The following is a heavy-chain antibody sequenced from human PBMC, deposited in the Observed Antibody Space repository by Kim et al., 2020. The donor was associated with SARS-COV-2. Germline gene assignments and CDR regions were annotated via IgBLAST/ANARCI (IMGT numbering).Heavy chain of an antibody. V-gene: IGHV3-11*01. CDR3: ARSTGYDFLGGYYYYGMDV. Sequence: GGSLRLSCAASGFTFSDYYMSWIRQAPGKGLEWVSYISSSGSTIYYADSVKGRFTISRDNAKNSLYLQMNSLRAEDTAVYYCARSTGYDFLGGYYYYGMDVWGQGTTDTVSS. J-gene: IGHJ6*02. CDR1: GFTFSDYY. CDR2: ISSSGSTI. D-gene: IGHD3-3*01.